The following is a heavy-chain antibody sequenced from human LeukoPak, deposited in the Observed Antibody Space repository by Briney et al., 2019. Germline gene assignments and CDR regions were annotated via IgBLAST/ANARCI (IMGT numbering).Heavy chain of an antibody. J-gene: IGHJ6*02. V-gene: IGHV3-74*01. D-gene: IGHD1-14*01. CDR3: ATGQGHGMDV. CDR2: INSDGSST. Sequence: PGRSLRLSSAASGFTFSSYWMHWVRQAPGKGLVWVSRINSDGSSTSYADSVKGRFTISRDNAKNTLYLQMNSLRAEDTAVYYCATGQGHGMDVWGQGTTVTVSS. CDR1: GFTFSSYW.